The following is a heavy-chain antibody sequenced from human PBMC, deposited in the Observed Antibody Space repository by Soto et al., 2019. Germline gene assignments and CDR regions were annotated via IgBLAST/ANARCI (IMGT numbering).Heavy chain of an antibody. CDR3: ARAVTAMVTRYFYYGMDV. J-gene: IGHJ6*02. CDR1: VYTFTSYG. V-gene: IGHV1-18*01. D-gene: IGHD5-18*01. Sequence: GASVKVSCKASVYTFTSYGISWVRQAPGQGLEWMGWISAYNGNTNYAQKFQGRVTMTTDKSTSTAYMELSSLRSEDTAVYYCARAVTAMVTRYFYYGMDVWGQGTTVTVSS. CDR2: ISAYNGNT.